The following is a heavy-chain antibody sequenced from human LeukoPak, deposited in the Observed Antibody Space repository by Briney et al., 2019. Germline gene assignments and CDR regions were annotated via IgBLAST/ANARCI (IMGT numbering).Heavy chain of an antibody. Sequence: PGGSLRLSCAASGFTFSSYAMSWVRHAPGKGLQWVSAISGSGGTIYYADSVKGRFTISRDNSKNMLYLQMNSLRAEDTAVYYCAKVQEMATILPPFHYWGQGTLVTVSS. CDR2: ISGSGGTI. CDR1: GFTFSSYA. J-gene: IGHJ4*02. CDR3: AKVQEMATILPPFHY. V-gene: IGHV3-23*01. D-gene: IGHD5-24*01.